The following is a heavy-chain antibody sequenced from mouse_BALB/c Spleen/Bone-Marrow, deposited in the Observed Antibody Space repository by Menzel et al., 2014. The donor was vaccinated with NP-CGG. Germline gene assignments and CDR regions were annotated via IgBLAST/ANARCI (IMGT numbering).Heavy chain of an antibody. Sequence: VQLQQSGAELVKPGASVKLSCKASGYTFTSYWMYWVIRRPGQGLEWIGEINPRSGRTNYNEKFKSRATLTVDKSPSTAYMQLSSLTSEDSAVYYCARGLYGAMDYWGQGTSVTISS. J-gene: IGHJ4*01. CDR3: ARGLYGAMDY. D-gene: IGHD1-1*01. CDR2: INPRSGRT. CDR1: GYTFTSYW. V-gene: IGHV1S81*02.